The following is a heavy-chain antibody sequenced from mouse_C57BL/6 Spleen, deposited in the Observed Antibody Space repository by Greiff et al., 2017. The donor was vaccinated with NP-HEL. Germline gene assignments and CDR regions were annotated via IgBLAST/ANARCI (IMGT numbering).Heavy chain of an antibody. Sequence: QVQLQQSGAELVRPGASVTLSCKASGYTFTDYEMHRVKQTPVHGLEWIGAIDPETGGTAYNQKFKGKAILTADKSSSTAYMELRSLTSEDSAVYYCTRADYGYAMDYWGQGTSVTVSS. J-gene: IGHJ4*01. D-gene: IGHD2-4*01. CDR2: IDPETGGT. V-gene: IGHV1-15*01. CDR1: GYTFTDYE. CDR3: TRADYGYAMDY.